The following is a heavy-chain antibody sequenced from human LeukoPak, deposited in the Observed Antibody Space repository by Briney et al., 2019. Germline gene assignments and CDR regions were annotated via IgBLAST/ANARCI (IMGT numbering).Heavy chain of an antibody. Sequence: GGSLRLSCAASGFTFSSYEMNWVRQAPGKGLEWVSYISSSGSTIYYADSVKGRFTISRDNAKNSLYLQMNGLRAEDTAVYYCARVSGGSCYSWGQGTLVTVSS. D-gene: IGHD2-15*01. CDR3: ARVSGGSCYS. CDR1: GFTFSSYE. J-gene: IGHJ4*02. V-gene: IGHV3-48*03. CDR2: ISSSGSTI.